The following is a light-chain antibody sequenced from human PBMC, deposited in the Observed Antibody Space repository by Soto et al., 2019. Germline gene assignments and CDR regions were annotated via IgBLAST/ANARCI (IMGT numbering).Light chain of an antibody. CDR1: QSVISTY. CDR3: QQYGSSPLT. J-gene: IGKJ4*01. Sequence: EIVLTQSPGTLSLSPGERATLSCRASQSVISTYLAWYQQKPGQAPRLLIYGATNRATGITDRFTGSGSGTDFTLTISRLEPEDFAVYYCQQYGSSPLTFGGGTKVEIK. V-gene: IGKV3-20*01. CDR2: GAT.